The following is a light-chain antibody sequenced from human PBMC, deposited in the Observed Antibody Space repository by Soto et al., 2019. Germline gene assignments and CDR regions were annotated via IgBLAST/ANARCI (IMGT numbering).Light chain of an antibody. V-gene: IGKV4-1*01. J-gene: IGKJ4*01. CDR2: WAS. CDR3: QQYYSTPPS. CDR1: QSVLYSSNNKNY. Sequence: DLVVSQSADSLDGAVVGGPTINSKSSQSVLYSSNNKNYLAWYQQKPGQPPKLLIYWASTRESGVPDRFSGSGSGTDITLTISSLQAEDVEVYYCQQYYSTPPSFAGGTKVDIK.